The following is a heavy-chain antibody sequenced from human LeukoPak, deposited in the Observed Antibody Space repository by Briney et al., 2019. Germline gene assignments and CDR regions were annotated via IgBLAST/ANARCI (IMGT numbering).Heavy chain of an antibody. Sequence: GGSLRLSCAASGFTFSNYAMSWVRQAPGKGLEWVSAISSGGGTIYYAESVKGRFTMSRDNSKDTLYLQMNSLRAEDTAVYYCAKYDVVVVAAERWFDPWGQGTLVTVSS. CDR3: AKYDVVVVAAERWFDP. D-gene: IGHD2-15*01. J-gene: IGHJ5*02. V-gene: IGHV3-23*01. CDR1: GFTFSNYA. CDR2: ISSGGGTI.